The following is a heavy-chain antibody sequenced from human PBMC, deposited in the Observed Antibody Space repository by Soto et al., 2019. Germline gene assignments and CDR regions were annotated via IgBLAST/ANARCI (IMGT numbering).Heavy chain of an antibody. CDR2: IKRKSDGETT. CDR3: DTEEEMSSVSDWADYVEY. V-gene: IGHV3-15*01. CDR1: GFTFSHVW. Sequence: EVQLVESGGGLVEPGGSLRLSCAASGFTFSHVWMTWVRQAPGKGLEWVARIKRKSDGETTDYAAAVKGRFTISRDDSKNTLYLQINSVKTEDTAVYYCDTEEEMSSVSDWADYVEYWGQGTLVTVSS. J-gene: IGHJ4*02. D-gene: IGHD6-19*01.